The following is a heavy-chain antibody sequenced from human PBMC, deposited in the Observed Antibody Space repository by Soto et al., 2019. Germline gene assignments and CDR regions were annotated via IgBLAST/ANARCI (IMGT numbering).Heavy chain of an antibody. D-gene: IGHD3-10*01. CDR3: GRVWGGAFDF. V-gene: IGHV4-59*01. J-gene: IGHJ3*01. CDR2: IYYSGST. CDR1: GGSISRYY. Sequence: SETLALTCTVYGGSISRYYWSCIRQPPGKELERIGYIYYSGSTNYNPSLKSRVTISVDTSKNQFSLKLSSVTAADTAVYYCGRVWGGAFDFWGQGTMVTVSS.